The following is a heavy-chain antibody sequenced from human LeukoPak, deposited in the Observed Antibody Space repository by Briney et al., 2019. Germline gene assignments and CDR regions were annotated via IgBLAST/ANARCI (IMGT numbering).Heavy chain of an antibody. CDR1: GGSISSYY. V-gene: IGHV4-59*01. Sequence: SETLSLTCTVSGGSISSYYWSWIRQSPGKGLEWIGYIYYSGSTNYNPSLKSRVTISVDTSKNQFSLKVSSVTAADTAVYYCARAYYDFWSGDMGIYYYYYMDVWGKGTTVTVSS. CDR2: IYYSGST. J-gene: IGHJ6*03. D-gene: IGHD3-3*01. CDR3: ARAYYDFWSGDMGIYYYYYMDV.